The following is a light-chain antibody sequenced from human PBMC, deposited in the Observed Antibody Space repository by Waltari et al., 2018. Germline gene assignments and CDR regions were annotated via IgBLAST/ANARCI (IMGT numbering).Light chain of an antibody. CDR2: RAS. CDR3: QQYNRYSWT. V-gene: IGKV1-5*03. J-gene: IGKJ1*01. Sequence: DIQMTQSPSTLSASLGDRVTITCRASQSISNWLAWYQQKPGRAPNLLIYRASNLESGVPSRFSGSGSGTEFTLTISSLQPDDFATYYCQQYNRYSWTFGQGTKVEIK. CDR1: QSISNW.